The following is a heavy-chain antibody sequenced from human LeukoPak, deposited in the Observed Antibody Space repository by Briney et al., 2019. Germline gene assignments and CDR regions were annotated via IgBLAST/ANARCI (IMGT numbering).Heavy chain of an antibody. D-gene: IGHD1-26*01. J-gene: IGHJ4*02. CDR3: ARVGIDSGSFADFDY. V-gene: IGHV4-39*07. CDR2: IYHSGSA. Sequence: SETLSLTCTVSGGSISSSSYYWGWIRQPPGMGLERVASIYHSGSAYYNPSLKSRVTISVDTSKNQFSLKLSSVTAADTAFYYCARVGIDSGSFADFDYWRQGTLVTVSS. CDR1: GGSISSSSYY.